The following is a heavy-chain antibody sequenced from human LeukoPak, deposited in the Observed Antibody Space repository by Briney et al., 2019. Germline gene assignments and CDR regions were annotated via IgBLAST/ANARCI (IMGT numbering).Heavy chain of an antibody. J-gene: IGHJ6*02. D-gene: IGHD3-10*01. CDR1: GGSISSYY. V-gene: IGHV4-4*07. Sequence: SETLSLTCIVSGGSISSYYWSWIRQPAGKGLEWIGRIYTSGTTNYNPSLKSRVTMSVDTSKNQFSLKLSSVTAADTAVYYCARDPLHQSPYYYGSGSYYSYYGMDVWGQGTTVTVSS. CDR3: ARDPLHQSPYYYGSGSYYSYYGMDV. CDR2: IYTSGTT.